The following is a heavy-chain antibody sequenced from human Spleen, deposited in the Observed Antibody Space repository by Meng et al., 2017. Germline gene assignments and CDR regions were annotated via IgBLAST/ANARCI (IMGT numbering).Heavy chain of an antibody. D-gene: IGHD2-2*01. CDR3: ARDFAAAGY. Sequence: LSLTCVVSGGSFSDYYWSWIRQPPGKGLEWVAVIWYDGSNKYYADSVKGRFTISRDNSKNTLYLQMNSLRAEDTAVYYCARDFAAAGYWGQGTLVTVSS. V-gene: IGHV3-33*08. CDR2: IWYDGSNK. J-gene: IGHJ4*02. CDR1: GGSFSDYY.